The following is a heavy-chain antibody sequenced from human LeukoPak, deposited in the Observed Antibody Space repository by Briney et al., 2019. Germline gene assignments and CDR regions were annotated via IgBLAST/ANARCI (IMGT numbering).Heavy chain of an antibody. J-gene: IGHJ4*02. CDR2: INPNSGGT. CDR1: GYTFTGYY. D-gene: IGHD6-13*01. CDR3: ATFITAAAPEY. Sequence: ASVKVSCKASGYTFTGYYMHWVRQAPGQGLEWMGRINPNSGGTNYAQKFQGRVTMTREKSISTDYMELSRLRSDDTAVYYCATFITAAAPEYWGQGSLVTVSS. V-gene: IGHV1-2*06.